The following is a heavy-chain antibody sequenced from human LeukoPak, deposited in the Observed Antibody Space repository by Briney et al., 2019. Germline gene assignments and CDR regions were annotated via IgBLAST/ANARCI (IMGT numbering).Heavy chain of an antibody. J-gene: IGHJ3*02. CDR3: ARVRDPTSAFDI. V-gene: IGHV3-11*01. Sequence: GGSLRLSCAASGFTFSDYYMSWIRQAPGKGLEWVSYISSSGSTIYYADSVKGRFTISRDNAKNSLYLQMNSLRAEDTAAYYCARVRDPTSAFDIWGQGTMVTVSS. CDR2: ISSSGSTI. CDR1: GFTFSDYY.